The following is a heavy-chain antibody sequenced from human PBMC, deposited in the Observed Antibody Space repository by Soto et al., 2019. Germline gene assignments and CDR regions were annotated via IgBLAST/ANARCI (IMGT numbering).Heavy chain of an antibody. D-gene: IGHD1-20*01. CDR3: ATSQKGYNWNYFDH. J-gene: IGHJ4*02. Sequence: SETLSLRIPVCRGCITSGPPSWNCILQSPGKGPEWIASTYHSGSTYYNPSLKSRVSISVDRPENQFSLKLSSVAAADTAVYYCATSQKGYNWNYFDHSGQGALVTVS. V-gene: IGHV4-30-2*06. CDR2: TYHSGST. CDR1: RGCITSGPPS.